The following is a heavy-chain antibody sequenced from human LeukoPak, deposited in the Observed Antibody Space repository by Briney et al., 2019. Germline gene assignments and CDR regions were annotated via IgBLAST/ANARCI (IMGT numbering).Heavy chain of an antibody. Sequence: SETLSLTCTVSGGSIGSYYWSWVRQPPGQGLEWIGYIHYSGSTNYNPSLKSRVTTSIDTSKNQFSLKVTSVTAADAAVYYCARAGFYASVNQYYYYYYMDVWGTGTTVTVSS. V-gene: IGHV4-59*01. CDR1: GGSIGSYY. CDR2: IHYSGST. D-gene: IGHD2/OR15-2a*01. CDR3: ARAGFYASVNQYYYYYYMDV. J-gene: IGHJ6*03.